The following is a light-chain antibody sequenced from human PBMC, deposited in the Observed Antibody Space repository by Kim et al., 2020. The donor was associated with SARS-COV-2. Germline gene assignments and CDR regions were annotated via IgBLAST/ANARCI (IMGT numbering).Light chain of an antibody. V-gene: IGLV1-47*01. CDR3: AAWDDSLSGVV. CDR1: SSNIGGNY. Sequence: QSVLTQPPSASGTPGQRITISCSGSSSNIGGNYVYWYQQLPGRAPKLLIYKSNQRPSGVPDRFSGSKSGTSASLAISGLRSEDETDYYCAAWDDSLSGVVFGGGTKLTVL. J-gene: IGLJ2*01. CDR2: KSN.